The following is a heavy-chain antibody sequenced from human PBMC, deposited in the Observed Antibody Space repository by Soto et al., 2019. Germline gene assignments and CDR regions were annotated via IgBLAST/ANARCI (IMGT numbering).Heavy chain of an antibody. Sequence: QVQLVESGGGVVQPGRSLRLSCAASGFTFSSYAMHWVRQAPGKGLEWVAVISYDGSNKYYADSVKGRFTISRDNSKNTLDLQMNSLRAEDTAVYYCARDRRVEVTPGYWGQGTLVTVSS. V-gene: IGHV3-30-3*01. CDR3: ARDRRVEVTPGY. J-gene: IGHJ4*02. CDR1: GFTFSSYA. CDR2: ISYDGSNK. D-gene: IGHD2-21*02.